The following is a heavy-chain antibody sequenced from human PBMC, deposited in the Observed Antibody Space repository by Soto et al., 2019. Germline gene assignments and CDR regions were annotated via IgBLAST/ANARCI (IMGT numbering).Heavy chain of an antibody. CDR3: ARQSAEGYIKNNWFDP. CDR2: VRSRVRGHAI. V-gene: IGHV3-73*02. Sequence: EMQLMESGGALVRPGGSLQLSCRASGFTFSAFPIHWVRQASGKGLEWVCRVRSRVRGHAIAYAASVTGRFTISRDDSQNTAYLHMTSLNIEDTAVYYCARQSAEGYIKNNWFDPWGPGTLVTVSS. D-gene: IGHD4-4*01. CDR1: GFTFSAFP. J-gene: IGHJ5*02.